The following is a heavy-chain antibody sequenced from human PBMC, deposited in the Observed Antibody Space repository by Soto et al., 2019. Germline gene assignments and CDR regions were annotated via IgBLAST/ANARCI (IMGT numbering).Heavy chain of an antibody. CDR1: GFSLSTSGMG. Sequence: QVTLKEAGPTLLKPTQTLTLTCTFSGFSLSTSGMGVGWIRQPPGKALEWLALIYWDDDRRHSPSLKSRLTITKETSKNQVVLTMTDMDPVDTATYYCARRYYDTLTGLPYYVDYWGQGTLVTVSS. CDR3: ARRYYDTLTGLPYYVDY. J-gene: IGHJ4*02. CDR2: IYWDDDR. D-gene: IGHD3-9*01. V-gene: IGHV2-5*02.